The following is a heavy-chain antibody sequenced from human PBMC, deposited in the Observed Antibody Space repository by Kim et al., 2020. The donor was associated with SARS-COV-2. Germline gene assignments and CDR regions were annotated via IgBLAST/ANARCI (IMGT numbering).Heavy chain of an antibody. CDR3: AKAPGSYYNYYFDY. V-gene: IGHV3-23*01. Sequence: ADSVEGRFPISRDNSKNTLYLRMNSLRADDTAVYYCAKAPGSYYNYYFDYWGQGTLVTVSS. J-gene: IGHJ4*02. D-gene: IGHD3-10*01.